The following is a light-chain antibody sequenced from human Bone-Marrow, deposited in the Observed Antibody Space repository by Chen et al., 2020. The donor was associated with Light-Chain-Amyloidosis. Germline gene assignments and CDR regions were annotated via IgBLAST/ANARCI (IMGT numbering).Light chain of an antibody. CDR1: NGSIATNY. CDR2: EDD. CDR3: QSYQGSSQGV. V-gene: IGLV6-57*01. J-gene: IGLJ3*02. Sequence: FMHASPPSSLASAVETVITLCTRSNGSIATNYVQWYQQRPGSSPTTVIYEDDQRPSGVPDRFSGSIDRSSNSASLTISGLKTEDEADYYCQSYQGSSQGVFGGGTKLTVL.